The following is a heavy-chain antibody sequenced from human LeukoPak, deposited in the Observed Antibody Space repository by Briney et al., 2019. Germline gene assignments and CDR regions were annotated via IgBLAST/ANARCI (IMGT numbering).Heavy chain of an antibody. CDR2: IYPGDSDT. V-gene: IGHV5-51*01. CDR3: ARQDPMALYYFDY. J-gene: IGHJ4*02. Sequence: GESMKISCKGSGYIFSMYWIAWVRQMPGKGLEWMGIIYPGDSDTRYSPSFQGQVTISADKSINTAYLQWSSLKASDSAMYYCARQDPMALYYFDYWGQGSLVTVSS. CDR1: GYIFSMYW. D-gene: IGHD5-24*01.